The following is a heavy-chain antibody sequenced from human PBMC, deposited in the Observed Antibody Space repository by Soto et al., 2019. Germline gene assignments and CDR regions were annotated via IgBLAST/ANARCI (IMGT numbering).Heavy chain of an antibody. V-gene: IGHV1-69*13. CDR1: GGTFSTYA. Sequence: GASVKVSCKASGGTFSTYAINWVRQAPGQGLEWMGGIIPIFGTANYAQKFQDRVTITADESTSTAYMELSSLRSEDTAVYYCASHSFYYDSSGYYPPLGYWGQGTMVTVFS. CDR3: ASHSFYYDSSGYYPPLGY. D-gene: IGHD3-22*01. J-gene: IGHJ4*02. CDR2: IIPIFGTA.